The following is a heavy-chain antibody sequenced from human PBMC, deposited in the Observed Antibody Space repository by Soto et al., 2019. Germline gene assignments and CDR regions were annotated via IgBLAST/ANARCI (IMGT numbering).Heavy chain of an antibody. J-gene: IGHJ3*02. Sequence: SETLSLTCTVSGGSISSGDYYWSWIRQPPGKGLEWIGYIYYSGSTYYNPSLESRVTISVDTSKNQFSLKLSSVTAADTAVYYCARGKYYDFWSGYMHGAFDIWGQGTMVTVSS. CDR2: IYYSGST. CDR1: GGSISSGDYY. CDR3: ARGKYYDFWSGYMHGAFDI. V-gene: IGHV4-30-4*01. D-gene: IGHD3-3*01.